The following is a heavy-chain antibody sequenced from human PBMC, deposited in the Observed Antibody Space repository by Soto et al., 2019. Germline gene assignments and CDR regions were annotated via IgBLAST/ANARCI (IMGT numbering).Heavy chain of an antibody. CDR1: GGSFSSHY. CDR2: IYPTEST. V-gene: IGHV4-4*07. J-gene: IGHJ5*02. Sequence: QVQLQESGPGLVKPSETLSLSCTVSGGSFSSHYCNWVRESAGKGLEWIGRIYPTESTTYNPSLKSRLTMSVDTSKNQFSLRLTSMTAADTAVYYCATGRSEVVPGAMDTWGQGTLVTVSS. CDR3: ATGRSEVVPGAMDT. D-gene: IGHD2-2*01.